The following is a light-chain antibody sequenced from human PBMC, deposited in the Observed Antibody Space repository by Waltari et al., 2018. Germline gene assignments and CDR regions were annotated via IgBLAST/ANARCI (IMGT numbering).Light chain of an antibody. V-gene: IGKV1-39*01. J-gene: IGKJ4*01. CDR3: QQTYTAPLS. CDR1: QHIKNY. Sequence: DIQVTQSPSSLSASVGDRVTITCRASQHIKNYLSWYQHKEGKAPKLLIYTASTLHSGVPLRFSGSGSGTDFTLVISSLQPEDFATYYCQQTYTAPLSFGAGTKVEMK. CDR2: TAS.